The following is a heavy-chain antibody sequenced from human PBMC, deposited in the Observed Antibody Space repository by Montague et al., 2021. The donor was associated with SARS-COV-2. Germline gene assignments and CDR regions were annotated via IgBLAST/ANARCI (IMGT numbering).Heavy chain of an antibody. V-gene: IGHV4-59*01. D-gene: IGHD5-24*01. CDR1: GGSISSYY. J-gene: IGHJ4*03. Sequence: SETLSLTCTVSGGSISSYYWSWIRQPPGKGLEWIGYIYYSGSTNYNPSLKSRVTISVDTSKNQFSLKLSSVTAADTAVYYCARVFPRWLQFDPYFDYWGQGTTVTVSS. CDR3: ARVFPRWLQFDPYFDY. CDR2: IYYSGST.